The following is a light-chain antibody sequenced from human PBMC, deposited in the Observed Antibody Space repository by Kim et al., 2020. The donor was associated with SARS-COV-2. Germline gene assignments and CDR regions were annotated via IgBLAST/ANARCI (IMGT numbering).Light chain of an antibody. CDR3: NSRDSSGNHLE. V-gene: IGLV3-19*01. Sequence: SSELTQDPAVSVALGQTVRITCHGDSLRSYYASWYQQKPGQAPVLVIYGKNNRPSGIPDRFSGSSSGNTASLTITGAQAEDEADYYCNSRDSSGNHLEFG. CDR1: SLRSYY. J-gene: IGLJ3*02. CDR2: GKN.